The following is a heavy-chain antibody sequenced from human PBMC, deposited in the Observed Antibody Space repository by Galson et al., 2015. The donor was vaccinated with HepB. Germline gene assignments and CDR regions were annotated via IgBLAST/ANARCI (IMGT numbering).Heavy chain of an antibody. J-gene: IGHJ6*02. CDR2: IIPIFGTA. Sequence: SVKVSCKASGGTFSSYAISWVRQAPGQGLEWMGGIIPIFGTANYAQKFQGRVTITADESTSTAYMELSSLRSEDTAVYYCALTPDYYYGMDVWGQGTTVTVSS. CDR1: GGTFSSYA. D-gene: IGHD4-23*01. CDR3: ALTPDYYYGMDV. V-gene: IGHV1-69*13.